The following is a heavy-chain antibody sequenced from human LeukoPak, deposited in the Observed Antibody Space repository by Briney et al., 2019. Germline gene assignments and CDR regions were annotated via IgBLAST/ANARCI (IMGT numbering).Heavy chain of an antibody. D-gene: IGHD5-24*01. CDR2: IYHTGIT. CDR1: GGSITSTTFY. CDR3: ARSDGMASDY. Sequence: PSETLSLTCTVSGGSITSTTFYWGWVRQPPGKGLDWIGSIYHTGITYYNPSLKSRVTMSVDTSKNQFSLKLSSVTAADTAVYYCARSDGMASDYWGQGTLVTVSS. J-gene: IGHJ4*02. V-gene: IGHV4-39*01.